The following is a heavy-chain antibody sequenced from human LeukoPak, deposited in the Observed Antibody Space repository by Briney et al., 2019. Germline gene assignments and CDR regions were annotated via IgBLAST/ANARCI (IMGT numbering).Heavy chain of an antibody. Sequence: GGSLRLSCAASGFTFSSYSMNWVRQAPGKGLEWVSSISSSSSYIYYADPVKGRFTISRDNAKNSLYLQMNSLRAEDTAVYYCAITETKYSSSWYPPWGQGTLVTVSS. CDR1: GFTFSSYS. CDR3: AITETKYSSSWYPP. V-gene: IGHV3-21*01. D-gene: IGHD6-13*01. CDR2: ISSSSSYI. J-gene: IGHJ5*02.